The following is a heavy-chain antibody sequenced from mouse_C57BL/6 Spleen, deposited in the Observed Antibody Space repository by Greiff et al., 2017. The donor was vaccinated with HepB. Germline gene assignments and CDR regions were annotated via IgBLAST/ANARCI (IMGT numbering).Heavy chain of an antibody. D-gene: IGHD2-4*01. CDR3: ASLYDYDAY. CDR2: ISDGGSYT. Sequence: EVHLVESGGGLVKPGGSLKLSCAASGFTFSSYAMSWVRQTPEKRLEWVATISDGGSYTYYPDNVKGRFTISRDNAKNNLYLQMSHLKSEDTAMYYCASLYDYDAYWGQGTLVTVSA. J-gene: IGHJ3*01. V-gene: IGHV5-4*01. CDR1: GFTFSSYA.